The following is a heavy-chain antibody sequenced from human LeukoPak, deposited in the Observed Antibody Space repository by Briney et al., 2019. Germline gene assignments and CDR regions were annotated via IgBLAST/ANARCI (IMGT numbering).Heavy chain of an antibody. CDR2: ISYDGSNK. V-gene: IGHV3-30*04. J-gene: IGHJ4*02. CDR3: ARDFPIVVVTTTFDY. CDR1: GLTFSSYA. Sequence: AGGSLRLSCAASGLTFSSYAMHWVRQAPGKGLEWVAVISYDGSNKYYADSVKGRFTISRDNSKNTLYLQMNSLRAEDTAVYYCARDFPIVVVTTTFDYWGQGTLVTVSS. D-gene: IGHD3-22*01.